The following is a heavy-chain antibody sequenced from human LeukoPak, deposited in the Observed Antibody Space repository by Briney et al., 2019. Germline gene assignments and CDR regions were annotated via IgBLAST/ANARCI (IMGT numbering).Heavy chain of an antibody. CDR2: IIPILGIA. V-gene: IGHV1-69*04. Sequence: ASVKVSCKASGGTFSSYAISWVRQAPGQGLEWMGRIIPILGIANYAQKFQGRVTITADKSTSTAYMELSSLRSEDTAVYYCARGGYYGSGSYYYTYNGFDPWGQGTLVTVSS. CDR1: GGTFSSYA. J-gene: IGHJ5*02. CDR3: ARGGYYGSGSYYYTYNGFDP. D-gene: IGHD3-10*01.